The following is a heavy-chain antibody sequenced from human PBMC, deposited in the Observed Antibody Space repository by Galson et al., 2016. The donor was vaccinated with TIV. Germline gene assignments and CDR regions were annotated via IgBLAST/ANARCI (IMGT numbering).Heavy chain of an antibody. CDR1: GYNFASYW. CDR2: TYPGNSET. D-gene: IGHD6-25*01. J-gene: IGHJ4*02. Sequence: QSGAEVKKAGESLKISCKGSGYNFASYWIGWVRQMPGKGLEWMGVTYPGNSETRYSPSFHGQVTISADKSIGTAFLQWGSLKASDTAVYYCARHSASAFPSHFDVWGQGTLVTVSS. V-gene: IGHV5-51*01. CDR3: ARHSASAFPSHFDV.